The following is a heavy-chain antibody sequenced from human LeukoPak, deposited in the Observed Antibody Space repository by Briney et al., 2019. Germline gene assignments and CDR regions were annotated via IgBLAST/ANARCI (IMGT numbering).Heavy chain of an antibody. CDR2: ISGGGAYT. J-gene: IGHJ4*02. CDR1: GFTFSSYA. V-gene: IGHV3-23*01. CDR3: AKSKISGWSFFDN. D-gene: IGHD6-19*01. Sequence: SGGSLKLSCTASGFTFSSYAMTWVRQAPGKGLEWVSVISGGGAYTYYADSVKGRFTISRDNSRNTLYLQMSSLRPEDTALYYYAKSKISGWSFFDNWGQGTLVTVSS.